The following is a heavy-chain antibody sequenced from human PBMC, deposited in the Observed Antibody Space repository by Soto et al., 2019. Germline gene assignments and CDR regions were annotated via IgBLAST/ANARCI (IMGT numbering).Heavy chain of an antibody. J-gene: IGHJ3*02. CDR3: ARKWDYYDSSGYRFFPFDI. V-gene: IGHV1-3*01. D-gene: IGHD3-22*01. CDR1: GYTFTSYA. CDR2: INAGNGNT. Sequence: ASVKVSCKASGYTFTSYAMHWVRQAPGQRLEWMGWINAGNGNTKYSQKFQGRVTITRDTSASTAYMELSSLRSEDTAVYYCARKWDYYDSSGYRFFPFDIWGQGTMVIVSS.